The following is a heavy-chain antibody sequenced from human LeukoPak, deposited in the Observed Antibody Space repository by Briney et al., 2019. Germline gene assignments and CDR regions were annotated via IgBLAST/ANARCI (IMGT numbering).Heavy chain of an antibody. V-gene: IGHV6-1*01. J-gene: IGHJ4*02. CDR3: ARGLGALLH. D-gene: IGHD3-10*01. CDR1: GDSVSSNGAA. Sequence: SQTLSLTCVISGDSVSSNGAAWNWIRQSPSRGLEWLGRTYYRSKWYSFSAVSVKSRIIINPDTSKNQFSLQLNSVTPEDTAVYYCARGLGALLHWGQGILVTVSS. CDR2: TYYRSKWYS.